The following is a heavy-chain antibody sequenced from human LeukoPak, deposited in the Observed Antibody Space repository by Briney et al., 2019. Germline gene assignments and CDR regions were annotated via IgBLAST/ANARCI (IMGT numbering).Heavy chain of an antibody. V-gene: IGHV3-30*18. CDR1: GFIFRTYG. D-gene: IGHD3-10*01. CDR2: ISFDGTYR. Sequence: GGSLRLSCAAPGFIFRTYGMHWVRQAPREGLEWVAVISFDGTYRYYADSVKGRFTISRDNSENTLHLQMNSLRTEDTALYYCAKDWGREFASGSSYLDDWGLGTPVTVSS. J-gene: IGHJ4*02. CDR3: AKDWGREFASGSSYLDD.